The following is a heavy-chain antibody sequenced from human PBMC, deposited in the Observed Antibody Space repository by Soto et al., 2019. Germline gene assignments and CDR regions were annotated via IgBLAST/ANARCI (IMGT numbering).Heavy chain of an antibody. Sequence: GGSLRLSCAASGFTFSSYAMHWVRQAPGKGLEYVSAISSNGGSTYYANSVKGRFTISRDNSKNTLYLQMGSLRAEDMAVYYCARDGADIWYSSSWGAGWYYMDVWGKGTTVTVSS. CDR3: ARDGADIWYSSSWGAGWYYMDV. J-gene: IGHJ6*03. CDR2: ISSNGGST. CDR1: GFTFSSYA. V-gene: IGHV3-64*01. D-gene: IGHD6-13*01.